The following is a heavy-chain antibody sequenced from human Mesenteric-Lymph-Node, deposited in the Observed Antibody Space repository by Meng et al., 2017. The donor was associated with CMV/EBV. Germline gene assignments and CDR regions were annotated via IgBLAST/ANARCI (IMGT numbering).Heavy chain of an antibody. CDR3: STTRGHNPYYFDS. CDR1: GDPFSNYA. CDR2: IIAIFATT. J-gene: IGHJ4*02. V-gene: IGHV1-69*05. Sequence: CKSSGDPFSNYAISWVRQAPGQGLEWMGGIIAIFATTHYAQRFQDRITITTDESKTTAYLDLSGLRSEDTAVYYCSTTRGHNPYYFDSWGQGTLVTVSS. D-gene: IGHD3-10*01.